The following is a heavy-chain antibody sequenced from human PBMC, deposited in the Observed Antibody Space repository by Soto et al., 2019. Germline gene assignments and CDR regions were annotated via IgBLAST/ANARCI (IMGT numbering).Heavy chain of an antibody. CDR2: VSYDGNNK. Sequence: VQLVESGGGVVQPGRSLRLSCAASGFTFSSYVMHWVRQAPGKGREWVAVVSYDGNNKYYADSVKGRFTISRDNSKNTLYLQMNSLRAEDTAVYYCARAGCDGGRCYTLVGLRYGMDVWGQGTTVTVSS. J-gene: IGHJ6*02. CDR3: ARAGCDGGRCYTLVGLRYGMDV. CDR1: GFTFSSYV. V-gene: IGHV3-30-3*01. D-gene: IGHD2-15*01.